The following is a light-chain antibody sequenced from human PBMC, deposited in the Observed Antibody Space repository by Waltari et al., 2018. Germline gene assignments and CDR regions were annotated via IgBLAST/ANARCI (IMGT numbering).Light chain of an antibody. J-gene: IGKJ5*01. CDR2: LGF. CDR3: MQSLQTPIT. V-gene: IGKV2-28*01. Sequence: DLVMTQSPLSLPVTPGEPASISCRSGQSLLHSNGNNYLGWYLQKPGQSPQLLIYLGFTRASGVPDRFSGSGSGTDFTLKISRVEAEDVGVYYCMQSLQTPITFGQGT. CDR1: QSLLHSNGNNY.